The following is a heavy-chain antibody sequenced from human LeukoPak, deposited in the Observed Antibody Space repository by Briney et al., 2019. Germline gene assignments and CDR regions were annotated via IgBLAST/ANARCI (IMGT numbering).Heavy chain of an antibody. V-gene: IGHV1-2*06. J-gene: IGHJ6*02. Sequence: GASVKVSCKASGYTFTGYYMHWVRQAPGQGLEWMGRINPNSGGTNYAQKFQGRVTMTRDTSISTAYMELSRLRSDDTAVYYCARDRTRNPYYDFWSGAYYGMDVWGQGTTDTVSS. CDR1: GYTFTGYY. CDR2: INPNSGGT. CDR3: ARDRTRNPYYDFWSGAYYGMDV. D-gene: IGHD3-3*01.